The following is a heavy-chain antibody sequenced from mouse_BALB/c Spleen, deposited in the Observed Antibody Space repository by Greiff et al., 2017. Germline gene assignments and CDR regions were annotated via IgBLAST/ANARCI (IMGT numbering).Heavy chain of an antibody. CDR2: IWAGGST. V-gene: IGHV2-9*02. CDR1: GFSLTSYG. Sequence: VMLVESGPGLVAPSQSLSITCTVSGFSLTSYGVRWVRQPPGKGLEWLGVIWAGGSTNYNSALMSRLSISKDNSKSQVFLKMNSLQTDDTAMYYCARDPSTMITRGYFDVWGAGTTVTVSS. D-gene: IGHD2-4*01. CDR3: ARDPSTMITRGYFDV. J-gene: IGHJ1*01.